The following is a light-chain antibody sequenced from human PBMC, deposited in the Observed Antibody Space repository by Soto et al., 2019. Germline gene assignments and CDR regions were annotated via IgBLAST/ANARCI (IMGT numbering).Light chain of an antibody. CDR1: QSVRSNY. CDR2: GAS. J-gene: IGKJ4*01. Sequence: EIVLTQSPGALSLSPGERATLSCRASQSVRSNYLAWYQQKPGQAPRLLIYGASNRATGIPDRFSGSGSGTDFTLTISRLEPEDFAVYYCQQYGTSPPVTFGGGIRVEIK. CDR3: QQYGTSPPVT. V-gene: IGKV3-20*01.